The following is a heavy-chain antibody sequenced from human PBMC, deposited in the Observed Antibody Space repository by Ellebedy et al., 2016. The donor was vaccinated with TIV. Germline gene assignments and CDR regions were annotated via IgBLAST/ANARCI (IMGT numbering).Heavy chain of an antibody. Sequence: AASVQVSCKSSGYTFIDYGISWVRQAPGQGLDWMGWVSAYSGNTNYADNLQGRVTMTTDTSTDTAYMELRSLRSDDTAVYYCARYSGSGTYYRNGMDVWGQGTTVTVSS. D-gene: IGHD3-10*01. CDR1: GYTFIDYG. V-gene: IGHV1-18*01. CDR2: VSAYSGNT. J-gene: IGHJ6*02. CDR3: ARYSGSGTYYRNGMDV.